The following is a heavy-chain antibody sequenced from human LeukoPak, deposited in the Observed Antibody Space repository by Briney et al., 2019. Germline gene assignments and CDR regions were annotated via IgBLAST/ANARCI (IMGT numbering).Heavy chain of an antibody. CDR3: ARPTYSSGWYYFDY. J-gene: IGHJ4*02. CDR1: GFTFSSYA. D-gene: IGHD6-19*01. CDR2: ISYDGSNK. V-gene: IGHV3-30-3*01. Sequence: GGSLRLSCAASGFTFSSYAMHWVRQAPGKGLEWVAVISYDGSNKYYADSVKGRFTISRDNSKNTLYLQMNSLRAEDTAVYYCARPTYSSGWYYFDYWGQGTLVTVSS.